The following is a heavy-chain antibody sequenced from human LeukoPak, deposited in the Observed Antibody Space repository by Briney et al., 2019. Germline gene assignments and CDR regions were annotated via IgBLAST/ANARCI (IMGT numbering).Heavy chain of an antibody. Sequence: SETLSLTCTVSGGSISSYYWSWIRQPPGKGLEWIGYIYYSGSTNYNPSLKSRVTISVDTSKNQFSLKLSSVTAADTAVYYCARFFGGSFVDYWGQGTLVTVSS. CDR3: ARFFGGSFVDY. D-gene: IGHD1-26*01. V-gene: IGHV4-59*01. J-gene: IGHJ4*02. CDR2: IYYSGST. CDR1: GGSISSYY.